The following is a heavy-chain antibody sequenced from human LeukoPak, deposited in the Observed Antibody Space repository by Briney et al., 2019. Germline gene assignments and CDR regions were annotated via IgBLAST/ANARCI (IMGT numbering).Heavy chain of an antibody. CDR1: GFTFDDYT. D-gene: IGHD3-16*01. CDR2: ISWDGGST. J-gene: IGHJ4*02. Sequence: GGSLRLSCAASGFTFDDYTMHWVRQAPGKGLEWVSLISWDGGSTYYADSVKGRFTISRDNSKNTLYLQMNSLRAEDTAVYYCAREPPSYDYVWGTEPSDYWGQGTLVTVSS. V-gene: IGHV3-43*01. CDR3: AREPPSYDYVWGTEPSDY.